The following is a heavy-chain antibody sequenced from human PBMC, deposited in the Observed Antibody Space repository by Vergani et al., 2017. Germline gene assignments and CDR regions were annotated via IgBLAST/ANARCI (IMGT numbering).Heavy chain of an antibody. J-gene: IGHJ4*02. CDR3: ARLYGRDSSGSKYFEY. V-gene: IGHV5-51*01. Sequence: EVQLVQSGAEVKKPGESLKISCQISGYSFTNYWIGWVRQMPGKGLEWMGIIHPADSDTRYSPSFQGQVTISVDKSLSTAYLQRSSLRASDSAMYYCARLYGRDSSGSKYFEYWGQGTLVTVSS. D-gene: IGHD3-22*01. CDR1: GYSFTNYW. CDR2: IHPADSDT.